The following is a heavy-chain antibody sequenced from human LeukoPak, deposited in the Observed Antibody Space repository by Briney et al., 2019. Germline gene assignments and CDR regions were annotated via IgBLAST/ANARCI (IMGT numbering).Heavy chain of an antibody. Sequence: KSGGSLRLSCAASGFTFSSYSMNWVRQAPGKGLEWVSSISSSSSYIYYADSVKGRFTISRDNAKNSLYLQMNSLRAEDTAVYYCARARYCSSTSCYSYYYYYMDVWGKGTTVTVSS. J-gene: IGHJ6*03. V-gene: IGHV3-21*01. CDR1: GFTFSSYS. CDR2: ISSSSSYI. CDR3: ARARYCSSTSCYSYYYYYMDV. D-gene: IGHD2-2*01.